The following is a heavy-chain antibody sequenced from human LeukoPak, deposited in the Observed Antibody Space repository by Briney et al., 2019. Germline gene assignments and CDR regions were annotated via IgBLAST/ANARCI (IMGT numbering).Heavy chain of an antibody. CDR1: GFTFSSYA. J-gene: IGHJ4*02. CDR2: ISGSGHNT. Sequence: GGSLRHSCAASGFTFSSYAMTWVRQAPGKGLEWVSAISGSGHNTYYADSVKGRFTISRDNSKNTVYLQMNSLRAEDTALYYCAKWREGTMVYFDYWGQGTLVTVSS. D-gene: IGHD3-10*01. CDR3: AKWREGTMVYFDY. V-gene: IGHV3-23*01.